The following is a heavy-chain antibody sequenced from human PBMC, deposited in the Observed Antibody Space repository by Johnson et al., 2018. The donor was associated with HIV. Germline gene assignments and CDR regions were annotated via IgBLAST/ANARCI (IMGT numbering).Heavy chain of an antibody. Sequence: VQLVESGGSVVPPGGSLRLSCAASGFTFDDYGMSWVRQAPGKGLEWVGRIKSNTDGGTTDYAAPVKGRFTISRDDSKNTLYLQMNSLKTEDTAAYYCTTAVDGAPDAYDIWGQGTMVTVSS. V-gene: IGHV3-15*01. CDR2: IKSNTDGGTT. J-gene: IGHJ3*02. CDR3: TTAVDGAPDAYDI. CDR1: GFTFDDYG. D-gene: IGHD4-17*01.